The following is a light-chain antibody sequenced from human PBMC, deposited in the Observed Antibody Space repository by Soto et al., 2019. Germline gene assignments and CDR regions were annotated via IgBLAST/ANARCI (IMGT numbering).Light chain of an antibody. V-gene: IGLV1-47*01. CDR3: AAWDDSLSGYV. Sequence: QAVVTQPPSASGTPGQRVTISCSGSSSNIGSNFVYWYQQVPGTAPKLLIHRNNQRPSGVPDRVSGSRSGTSASLAISGLRSEDEADYYCAAWDDSLSGYVFGTGTKLT. CDR2: RNN. CDR1: SSNIGSNF. J-gene: IGLJ1*01.